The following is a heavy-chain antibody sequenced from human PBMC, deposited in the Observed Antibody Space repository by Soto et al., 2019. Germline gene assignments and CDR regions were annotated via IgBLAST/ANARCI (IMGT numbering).Heavy chain of an antibody. D-gene: IGHD3-9*01. CDR3: ARDWLRRDDILTPSWNFNL. J-gene: IGHJ2*01. CDR1: GFNFTYNA. Sequence: QEQLVESGGGVVRPGKSLRLSCEASGFNFTYNAMHWVRQAPGKGLEWVAVISFNGRKKFYARSVKGRFTISRDNSKNTRYLQINNLRPGDTAVYYCARDWLRRDDILTPSWNFNLWGQGTL. CDR2: ISFNGRKK. V-gene: IGHV3-30*04.